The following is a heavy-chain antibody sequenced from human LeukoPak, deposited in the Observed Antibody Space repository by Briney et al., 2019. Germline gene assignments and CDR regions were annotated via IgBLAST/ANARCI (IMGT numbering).Heavy chain of an antibody. V-gene: IGHV3-53*01. J-gene: IGHJ4*02. CDR3: AGDKTTGGWYEFDY. CDR1: GFTFRTYW. Sequence: GGSLRLSCTASGFTFRTYWMSWVRQGPGKGLECVSVISNDGDTYYADSVKGRFTISRDTSKNTVSLQMNSLRAEDTAVYYCAGDKTTGGWYEFDYWGQGTLVTVSS. D-gene: IGHD6-19*01. CDR2: ISNDGDT.